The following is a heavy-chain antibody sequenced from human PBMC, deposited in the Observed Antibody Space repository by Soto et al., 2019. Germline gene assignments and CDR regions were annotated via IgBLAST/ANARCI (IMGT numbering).Heavy chain of an antibody. J-gene: IGHJ6*02. CDR1: GGSISSYY. D-gene: IGHD1-7*01. Sequence: KPSETLSLTCTVSGGSISSYYWSWIRQPPGKGLEWIGYIYYSGSTNYNPSLKSRVTISVDTSKNQFSLKLSSVTAADTAVYYCASSTGTTSLYYYGMDVWGQGTTVTVSS. CDR3: ASSTGTTSLYYYGMDV. V-gene: IGHV4-59*01. CDR2: IYYSGST.